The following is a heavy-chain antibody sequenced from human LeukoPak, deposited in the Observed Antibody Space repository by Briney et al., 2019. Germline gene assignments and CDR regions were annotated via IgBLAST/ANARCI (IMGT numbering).Heavy chain of an antibody. D-gene: IGHD4-23*01. J-gene: IGHJ4*02. CDR3: ARRFSTSGNSYFDY. CDR2: INHSGSA. Sequence: SETLSLTCAVYGGSFSGYYWSWIRQPPGKGLEWIGEINHSGSANYNPSLKSRVTISVDTSKDQFSLKLNSVTAADTAVYYCARRFSTSGNSYFDYWGQGTLVTVSS. CDR1: GGSFSGYY. V-gene: IGHV4-34*01.